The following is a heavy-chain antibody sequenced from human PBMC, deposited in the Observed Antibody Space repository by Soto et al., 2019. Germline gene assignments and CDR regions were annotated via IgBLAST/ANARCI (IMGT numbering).Heavy chain of an antibody. V-gene: IGHV1-46*01. Sequence: QVLLAQSGAEVKKLGASVKVSCKTSGYTFTSYIIQWVRQAPGQGLEWVGMINPSGGSTNYAQKFQGRVTVTRDTSTSTVYMDLSSLRSEDTAVYYCGRVRTRDYWSGYSPVDIWGQGTMVTVSS. J-gene: IGHJ3*02. CDR2: INPSGGST. CDR1: GYTFTSYI. D-gene: IGHD3-3*01. CDR3: GRVRTRDYWSGYSPVDI.